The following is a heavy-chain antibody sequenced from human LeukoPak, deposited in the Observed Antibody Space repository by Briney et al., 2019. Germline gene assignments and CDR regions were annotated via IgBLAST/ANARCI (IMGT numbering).Heavy chain of an antibody. J-gene: IGHJ4*02. D-gene: IGHD6-19*01. CDR1: GGSISSSNW. CDR2: IYHSGST. Sequence: SGTLSLTCAVSGGSISSSNWWSWVRQPPGKGLEWIGEIYHSGSTNYNPSLKSRVTISVDKSKNQFSLKLSSVTAADTSVYYCARAAPYSSGWSIDYWGQGTLVTVSS. CDR3: ARAAPYSSGWSIDY. V-gene: IGHV4-4*02.